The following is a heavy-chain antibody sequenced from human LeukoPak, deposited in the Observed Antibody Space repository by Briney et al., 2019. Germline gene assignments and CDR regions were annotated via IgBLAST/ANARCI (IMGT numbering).Heavy chain of an antibody. CDR3: ARGSVGTSYYYMDV. J-gene: IGHJ6*03. CDR1: GGAISVYY. Sequence: SETLSLTCSVSGGAISVYYWSWIRQPAGKGLEWIGRIYTSGSTNYNPSLKSRVTMSVDTSKNQFSLKLSSVTAADTAVYYCARGSVGTSYYYMDVWGKGTTVTISS. D-gene: IGHD2-15*01. CDR2: IYTSGST. V-gene: IGHV4-4*07.